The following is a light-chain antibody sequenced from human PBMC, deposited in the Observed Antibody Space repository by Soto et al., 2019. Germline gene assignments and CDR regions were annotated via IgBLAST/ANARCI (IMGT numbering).Light chain of an antibody. CDR3: QQCLSTPLT. Sequence: DIQMTQSPSSLSASVGDRVTITCRTSQRISTHLNWYQQRPGKAPNLLIYAASSLHSGVPSTFSGSGSGTDFTLTISSLQPEDFATYFCQQCLSTPLTFGGGTKVDIK. CDR1: QRISTH. J-gene: IGKJ4*01. CDR2: AAS. V-gene: IGKV1-39*01.